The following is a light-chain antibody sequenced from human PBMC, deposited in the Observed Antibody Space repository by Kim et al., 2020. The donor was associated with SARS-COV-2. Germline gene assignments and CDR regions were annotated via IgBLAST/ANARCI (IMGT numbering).Light chain of an antibody. V-gene: IGLV3-19*01. CDR1: SLRNYY. CDR2: GKD. Sequence: SSELTQDPAVSVALGQTVRITCQGDSLRNYYASWYQQKPGQAPILVVSGKDYRPSGIPDRFSGSSSGNTVSLTITGAQAEDEADYYCNSRDSRGDHGVFG. J-gene: IGLJ2*01. CDR3: NSRDSRGDHGV.